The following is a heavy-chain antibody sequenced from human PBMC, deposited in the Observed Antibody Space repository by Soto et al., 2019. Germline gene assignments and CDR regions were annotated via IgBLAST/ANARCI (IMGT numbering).Heavy chain of an antibody. Sequence: SETLSLTCAVYGGSFSGYYWSWIRQPPGKGLEWIGEINHSGSTNYNPSPKSRVTISVDTSKNQFSLKLSSVTAADTAVYYCARRYFDWLPYRYYFDYWGQGTLVTVSS. CDR1: GGSFSGYY. CDR2: INHSGST. J-gene: IGHJ4*02. V-gene: IGHV4-34*01. D-gene: IGHD3-9*01. CDR3: ARRYFDWLPYRYYFDY.